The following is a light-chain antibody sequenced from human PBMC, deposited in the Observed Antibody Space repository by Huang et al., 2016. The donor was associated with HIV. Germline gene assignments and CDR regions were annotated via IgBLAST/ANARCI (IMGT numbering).Light chain of an antibody. Sequence: EVLLTQSPATLSVSPGERATHSCRASQSVSTTLDWYQQKPGQVPRLLIYGASTRATGVQARFSGSGSGTEFTLTISSLQSEDSAVYYCQQYNSWPPLFTFGPGTKVDIK. CDR2: GAS. CDR1: QSVSTT. J-gene: IGKJ3*01. V-gene: IGKV3-15*01. CDR3: QQYNSWPPLFT.